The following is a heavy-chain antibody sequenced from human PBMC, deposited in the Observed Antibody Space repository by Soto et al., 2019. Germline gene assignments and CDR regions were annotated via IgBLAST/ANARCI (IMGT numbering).Heavy chain of an antibody. CDR3: ARDLQSPPHYYFDY. Sequence: SETLSLTCTVSGGSISSGDYYWSWIRQPPGKGLEWIGYIYYSGSTYYNPSLKSRVTISVDTSKNQFSLKLSSVTAADTAVYYCARDLQSPPHYYFDYWGQGTLVTVSS. CDR1: GGSISSGDYY. CDR2: IYYSGST. J-gene: IGHJ4*02. V-gene: IGHV4-30-4*01.